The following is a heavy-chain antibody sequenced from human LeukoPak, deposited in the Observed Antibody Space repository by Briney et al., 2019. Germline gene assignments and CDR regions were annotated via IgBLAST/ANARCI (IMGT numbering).Heavy chain of an antibody. CDR2: IYTSGST. CDR1: GGSISSGSYY. Sequence: SETLSLTCTVSGGSISSGSYYWSWIRQPAGKGLEWIGRIYTSGSTNYNPSLKSRVTISVDTSKNQFSLKLSSVTAADTAVYYCATPRITMVRGVKQGYYYMDVWGKGTTVTVSS. CDR3: ATPRITMVRGVKQGYYYMDV. J-gene: IGHJ6*03. D-gene: IGHD3-10*01. V-gene: IGHV4-61*02.